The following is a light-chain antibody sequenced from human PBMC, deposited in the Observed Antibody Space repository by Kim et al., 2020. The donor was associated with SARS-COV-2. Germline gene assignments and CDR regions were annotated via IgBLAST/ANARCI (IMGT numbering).Light chain of an antibody. CDR3: CSYAGSSTWV. J-gene: IGLJ3*02. V-gene: IGLV2-23*02. CDR2: EVS. Sequence: QSALTHPASVSGSPGQSITISCTGTSSDVGSYNLVSWYQQHPGKAPKLMIYEVSKRPSGVSNRFSGSKSGNTASLTISGLQAEDEADYYCCSYAGSSTWVLGGGTQLTVL. CDR1: SSDVGSYNL.